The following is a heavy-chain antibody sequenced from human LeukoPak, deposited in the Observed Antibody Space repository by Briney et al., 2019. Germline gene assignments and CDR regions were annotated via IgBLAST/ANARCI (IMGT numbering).Heavy chain of an antibody. CDR3: ARAYCSGGSCYIADWFDP. CDR2: ISGYNGNT. V-gene: IGHV1-18*01. D-gene: IGHD2-15*01. CDR1: GYTFTSYG. Sequence: ASVKVSCKASGYTFTSYGISWVRQAPGQGLEWMGWISGYNGNTNHAQKFQGRVTMTTDTATSTAYMELRSLRSEDTAVYYCARAYCSGGSCYIADWFDPWGQGTLVTVSS. J-gene: IGHJ5*02.